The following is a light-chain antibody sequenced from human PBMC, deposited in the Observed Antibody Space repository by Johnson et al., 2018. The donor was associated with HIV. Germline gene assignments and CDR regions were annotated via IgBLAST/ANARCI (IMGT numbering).Light chain of an antibody. CDR3: GTWDSSLSAYV. CDR2: DNN. CDR1: SSNIGNNY. J-gene: IGLJ1*01. Sequence: QSVLTQPPSVYAAPGQKVTISCSGSSSNIGNNYVSWYQQLPGTAPKLLIYDNNKRPSGIPDRFSGSKSGTSATLGITGLQTGDEADYYCGTWDSSLSAYVFGTGTKVNVL. V-gene: IGLV1-51*01.